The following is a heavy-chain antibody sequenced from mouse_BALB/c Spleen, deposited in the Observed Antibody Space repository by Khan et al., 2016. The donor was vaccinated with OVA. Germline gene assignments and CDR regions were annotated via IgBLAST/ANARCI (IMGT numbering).Heavy chain of an antibody. CDR2: IWSGGST. CDR3: ASNYGYAMDY. V-gene: IGHV2-2*02. CDR1: GFSLTSYG. D-gene: IGHD1-1*01. J-gene: IGHJ4*01. Sequence: VELVESGPGLVQPSQSLSITCTVSGFSLTSYGVHWVRQSPGKGLEWLGVIWSGGSTDYNAAFISRLSISKDNSKRQVFFKMNSLQANDTAIYYCASNYGYAMDYWGQGTSVTVSS.